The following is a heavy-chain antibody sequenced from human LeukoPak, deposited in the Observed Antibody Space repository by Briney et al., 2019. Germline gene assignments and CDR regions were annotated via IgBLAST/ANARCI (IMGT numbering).Heavy chain of an antibody. V-gene: IGHV3-48*01. CDR2: ISSRSGTI. J-gene: IGHJ3*02. D-gene: IGHD3-22*01. CDR3: ARDYDTTGRAFDI. Sequence: GGSLRLSCAASGFSFSTYSMNWVRQAPGKGLEWVSYISSRSGTIHYADSVKGRLTISRDNAKNSMYLQMNSLRGEDTAVYYCARDYDTTGRAFDIWGQGTMVTASS. CDR1: GFSFSTYS.